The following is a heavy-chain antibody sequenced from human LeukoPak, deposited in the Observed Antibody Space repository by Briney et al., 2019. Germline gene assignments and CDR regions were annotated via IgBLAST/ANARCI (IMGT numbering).Heavy chain of an antibody. J-gene: IGHJ4*01. Sequence: GGSLRLSCAASGFTFDDYAMTWVRQPPGKGLEWVSTVNWNGGSTSYADSVKGRFIISRDNAKNSLYLQMSCLRADDTAFYYCARGGTVTTFDYWGQGTLVTVSS. CDR1: GFTFDDYA. V-gene: IGHV3-20*04. D-gene: IGHD4-11*01. CDR3: ARGGTVTTFDY. CDR2: VNWNGGST.